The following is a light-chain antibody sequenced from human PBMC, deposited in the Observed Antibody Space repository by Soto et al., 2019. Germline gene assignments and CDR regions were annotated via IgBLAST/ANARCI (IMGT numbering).Light chain of an antibody. Sequence: QAVVTQPASVSGSPGQSITISCTGTSSDVGGYNYVSWYQQHPGKAPKLMIYDVSNRPSGVSNRFSGSKSGNTASLTISGRQAEDEAYYYCSSYTSSSTRGFGTGTKLTVL. CDR1: SSDVGGYNY. CDR3: SSYTSSSTRG. J-gene: IGLJ1*01. CDR2: DVS. V-gene: IGLV2-14*01.